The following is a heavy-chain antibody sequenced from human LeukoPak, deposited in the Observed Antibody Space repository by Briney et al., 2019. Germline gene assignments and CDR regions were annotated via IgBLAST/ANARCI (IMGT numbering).Heavy chain of an antibody. CDR3: AKTLSYSSGWYIDY. CDR2: ISGSGGST. V-gene: IGHV3-23*01. CDR1: GFTFSSYA. J-gene: IGHJ4*02. Sequence: GGSLRLSCAASGFTFSSYAMSWVRQAPGKGLEWVSAISGSGGSTYYADSVKGRFTISRDNSKNTLYLQMNSLRAEDTAVYYCAKTLSYSSGWYIDYWGQGTLVTVSS. D-gene: IGHD6-19*01.